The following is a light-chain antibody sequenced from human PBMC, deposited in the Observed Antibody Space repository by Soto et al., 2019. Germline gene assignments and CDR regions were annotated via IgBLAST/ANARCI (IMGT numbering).Light chain of an antibody. CDR3: QHRSGWWT. V-gene: IGKV1-8*01. J-gene: IGKJ1*01. CDR1: QGISSY. Sequence: AIRMTQSPSSFSASTGDRVTITCRASQGISSYLAWYQQKPGKAPKLLIYAASTLQSGVPSRFSGSGSGTDFTLTISCLQSEDSAIYYCQHRSGWWTFGQGTKV. CDR2: AAS.